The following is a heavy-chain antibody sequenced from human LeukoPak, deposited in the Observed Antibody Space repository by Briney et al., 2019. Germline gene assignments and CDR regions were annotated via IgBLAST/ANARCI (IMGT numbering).Heavy chain of an antibody. V-gene: IGHV3-48*01. CDR2: ISSSSTI. CDR1: GFTFSSYS. J-gene: IGHJ4*02. D-gene: IGHD2-2*01. CDR3: ARDAGDIVVVPAAMGDY. Sequence: PGGSLRLSCAASGFTFSSYSMNWVRQAPGKGLEWVSYISSSSTIYYADSVKGRFTISRDNAKNSLYLQMNSLGAEDTAVYYCARDAGDIVVVPAAMGDYWGQGTLVTVSS.